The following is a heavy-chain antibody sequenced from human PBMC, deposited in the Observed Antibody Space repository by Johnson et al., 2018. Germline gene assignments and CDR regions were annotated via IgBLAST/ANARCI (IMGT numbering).Heavy chain of an antibody. CDR1: GFTFSSYW. D-gene: IGHD4-17*01. CDR2: IWYDGSNK. CDR3: ARARMPYGDYLEYFQH. Sequence: VQLVESGGGLVQPGGSLRLSCAASGFTFSSYWMSWVRQAPGKGLEWVAVIWYDGSNKYYADSVKGRFTISRDNSKTTLYLHMNSLGAEGTAVYYCARARMPYGDYLEYFQHWGQGTLVTVSS. V-gene: IGHV3-33*08. J-gene: IGHJ1*01.